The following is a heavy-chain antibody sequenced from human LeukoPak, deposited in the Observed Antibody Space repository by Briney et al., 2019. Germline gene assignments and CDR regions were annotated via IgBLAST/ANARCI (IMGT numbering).Heavy chain of an antibody. CDR1: GFTFSSYS. CDR3: AREYCSGGSCYSDAFDI. J-gene: IGHJ3*02. CDR2: ISSSSSYI. V-gene: IGHV3-21*01. D-gene: IGHD2-15*01. Sequence: GGSLRLSCAASGFTFSSYSMNWVRQAPGKGLEWVSSISSSSSYIYYADSVKGRFTISRDNAKNPLYLQMNSLRAEDTAVYYCAREYCSGGSCYSDAFDIWGQGTMVTVSS.